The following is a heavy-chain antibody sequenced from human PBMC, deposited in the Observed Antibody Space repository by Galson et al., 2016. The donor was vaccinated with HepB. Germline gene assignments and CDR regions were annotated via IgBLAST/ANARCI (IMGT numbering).Heavy chain of an antibody. CDR3: ARPADNTVYYFDY. D-gene: IGHD5/OR15-5a*01. CDR2: IHPGDSDT. Sequence: QSGAEVKKPGESLKISCKGSGYNFGTYWIAWVRQMPGKGLEWMGVIHPGDSDTRYSPSFQCQVTISVDKSITTAYLQWSSLKASDTSMYYCARPADNTVYYFDYWGQGTLVTVSS. J-gene: IGHJ4*02. V-gene: IGHV5-51*01. CDR1: GYNFGTYW.